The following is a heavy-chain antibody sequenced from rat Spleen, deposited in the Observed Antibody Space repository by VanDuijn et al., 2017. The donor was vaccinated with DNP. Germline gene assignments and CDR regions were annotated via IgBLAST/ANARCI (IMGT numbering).Heavy chain of an antibody. D-gene: IGHD1-6*01. CDR2: INYSGAT. J-gene: IGHJ2*01. Sequence: EVQFQESGPGLVKSSQSLSLTCSVTGYSITSNYWAWIRKFPGNKMEWMGYINYSGATSYNPSLKSRISITRDTSKNQFFLQLNSVTTEDTATYYCARGDVYYGLSGWGQGVMVTVSS. CDR1: GYSITSNY. CDR3: ARGDVYYGLSG. V-gene: IGHV3-1*01.